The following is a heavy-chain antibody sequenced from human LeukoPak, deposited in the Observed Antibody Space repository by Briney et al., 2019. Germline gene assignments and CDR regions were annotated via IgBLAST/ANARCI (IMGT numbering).Heavy chain of an antibody. CDR2: ISSSSSAI. V-gene: IGHV3-48*01. CDR1: GFTFSSYG. J-gene: IGHJ4*02. Sequence: GGSLRLSCSASGFTFSSYGMNWVRQAPGKGLEWISYISSSSSAIYYADSVKGRFTISRDNAKNSLYLQMNSLRGEDTAVYYCVRDRFYSFDYWGQGTLVTVSS. CDR3: VRDRFYSFDY.